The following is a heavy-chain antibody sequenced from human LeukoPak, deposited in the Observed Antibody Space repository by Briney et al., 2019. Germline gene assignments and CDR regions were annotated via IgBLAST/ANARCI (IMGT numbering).Heavy chain of an antibody. CDR2: INTSVGT. D-gene: IGHD5-24*01. J-gene: IGHJ4*02. V-gene: IGHV4-61*02. Sequence: PSETLSLTCTVSGGSISSGNYYWTWIRQPAGKGLEWIWRINTSVGTFYNPSLKSRVTISLDTSKNQFSLNLSSVTAADTAVYYCARGRDGFTILAYWGQGTLVTVSS. CDR3: ARGRDGFTILAY. CDR1: GGSISSGNYY.